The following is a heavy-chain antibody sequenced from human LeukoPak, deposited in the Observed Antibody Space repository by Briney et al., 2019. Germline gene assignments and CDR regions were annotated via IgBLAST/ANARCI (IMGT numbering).Heavy chain of an antibody. J-gene: IGHJ4*02. CDR2: ISYDGSNK. Sequence: GGSLRLSCAASGFTFSSYAMHWVRQAPGKGLECVAVISYDGSNKYYADSVKGRFTISRDNSKNTLYLQMNSLRAEDTAVYYCAREPPGMVATGEYDYWGQGTLVTVSS. CDR1: GFTFSSYA. CDR3: AREPPGMVATGEYDY. D-gene: IGHD5-12*01. V-gene: IGHV3-30*04.